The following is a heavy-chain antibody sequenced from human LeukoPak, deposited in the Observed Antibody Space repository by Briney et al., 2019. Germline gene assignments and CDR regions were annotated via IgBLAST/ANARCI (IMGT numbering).Heavy chain of an antibody. V-gene: IGHV5-51*01. J-gene: IGHJ3*02. CDR3: ASPPLYCSGGSCSWSDAFGI. CDR2: IYPGDSGT. CDR1: GYSFTSYW. Sequence: GESLKISCKGSGYSFTSYWIGWVRQMPGKGLEWMGIIYPGDSGTRYSPSFQGQVTISADKSISTAYLQWSSLKASDTAMYYCASPPLYCSGGSCSWSDAFGIWGQGTMVTVSS. D-gene: IGHD2-15*01.